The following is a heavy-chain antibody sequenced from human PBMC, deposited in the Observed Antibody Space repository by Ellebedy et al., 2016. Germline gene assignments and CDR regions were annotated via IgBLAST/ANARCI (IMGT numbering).Heavy chain of an antibody. J-gene: IGHJ4*02. CDR1: GFTFSSYS. V-gene: IGHV3-21*01. CDR3: ASFDIVVVPAAMGGGY. D-gene: IGHD2-2*01. CDR2: ISSSSSYI. Sequence: GGSLRLSXAASGFTFSSYSMNWVRQAPGKGLEWVSSISSSSSYIYYADSVKGRFTISRDNAKNSLYLQMNSLRAEDTAVYYCASFDIVVVPAAMGGGYWGQGTLVTVSS.